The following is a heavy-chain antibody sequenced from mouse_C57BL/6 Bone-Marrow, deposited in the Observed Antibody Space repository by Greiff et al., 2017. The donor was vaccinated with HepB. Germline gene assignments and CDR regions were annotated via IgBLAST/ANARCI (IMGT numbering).Heavy chain of an antibody. CDR3: AREVNYGYDSWFAY. CDR1: GYTFTDYY. J-gene: IGHJ3*01. CDR2: INPYNGGT. V-gene: IGHV1-19*01. Sequence: VHVKQSGPVLVKPGASVKMSCKASGYTFTDYYMNWVKQSHGKSLEWIGVINPYNGGTSYNQKFKGKATLTVDKSSSTAYMELNSLTSEDSAVYYCAREVNYGYDSWFAYWGQGTLVTVSA. D-gene: IGHD2-2*01.